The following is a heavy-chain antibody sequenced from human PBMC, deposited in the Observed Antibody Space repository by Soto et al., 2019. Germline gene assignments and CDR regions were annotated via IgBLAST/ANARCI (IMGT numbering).Heavy chain of an antibody. CDR3: ARDRCSGGSCYLSYYGMDV. V-gene: IGHV1-69*13. J-gene: IGHJ6*02. CDR2: IIPIFGTA. D-gene: IGHD2-15*01. CDR1: GGTFSSYA. Sequence: SVKVSCKASGGTFSSYAISWVRQAPGQGLEWMGGIIPIFGTANYAQKFQGRVTITADESTSTAYMELSSLRSEDTAVYYCARDRCSGGSCYLSYYGMDVWGQGTTVTVSS.